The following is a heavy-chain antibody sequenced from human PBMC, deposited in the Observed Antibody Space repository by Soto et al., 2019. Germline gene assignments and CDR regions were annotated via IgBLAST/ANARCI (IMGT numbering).Heavy chain of an antibody. V-gene: IGHV1-18*01. Sequence: QIQLLQSGAEVKKPGASVKVTCKASGYTFRNFGISWVRQAPGQGLEWMGWISAYNANANYAQKFQGRLTMTADTSTSTAYMELRSLRXDDTAVYYCARENSYFDYWGQGTLVTVSS. CDR3: ARENSYFDY. CDR1: GYTFRNFG. J-gene: IGHJ4*02. CDR2: ISAYNANA.